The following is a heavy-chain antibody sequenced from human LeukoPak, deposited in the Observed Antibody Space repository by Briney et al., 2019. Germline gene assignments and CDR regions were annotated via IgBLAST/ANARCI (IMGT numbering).Heavy chain of an antibody. J-gene: IGHJ4*02. CDR2: IYWDDDK. CDR3: APLKGDIVVDSH. V-gene: IGHV2-5*02. Sequence: SGPTLVKPTQTLTLTCTFSGFSLITRGVAVAWIRQPQGKALEWLALIYWDDDKRYSPSLKSRLTITKDTSKNQVVLTMTNMDPVDTATYYCAPLKGDIVVDSHWGQGTLVTVAS. CDR1: GFSLITRGVA. D-gene: IGHD3-22*01.